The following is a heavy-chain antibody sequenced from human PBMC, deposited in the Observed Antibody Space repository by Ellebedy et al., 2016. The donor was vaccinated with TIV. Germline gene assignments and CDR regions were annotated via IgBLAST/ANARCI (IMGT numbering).Heavy chain of an antibody. CDR1: GFSFNSYI. Sequence: GESLKISCAASGFSFNSYIMSWVRQAPGKGLEWVSATSGSGGTRYYADSVKGRLTTSRDNSMTTLYLEMNSLRAEDTAVYYCARDLDKSSGWYGGAAYWGQGTLVTVSS. D-gene: IGHD6-19*01. J-gene: IGHJ4*02. CDR2: TSGSGGTR. CDR3: ARDLDKSSGWYGGAAY. V-gene: IGHV3-23*01.